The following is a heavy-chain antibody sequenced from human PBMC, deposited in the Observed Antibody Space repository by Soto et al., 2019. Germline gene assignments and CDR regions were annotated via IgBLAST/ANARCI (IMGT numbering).Heavy chain of an antibody. CDR2: ISSSFST. J-gene: IGHJ3*01. Sequence: GGSLRLSCAASGFVFNSYEMNWVRQAPGKGLVWLAYISSSFSTNYADSVKGRFTISRDNAKNSVYLQMSGLRPDDSAVYYCARDLSPYYGEGFDVWGQGTVVTVSS. CDR3: ARDLSPYYGEGFDV. V-gene: IGHV3-48*03. D-gene: IGHD3-16*01. CDR1: GFVFNSYE.